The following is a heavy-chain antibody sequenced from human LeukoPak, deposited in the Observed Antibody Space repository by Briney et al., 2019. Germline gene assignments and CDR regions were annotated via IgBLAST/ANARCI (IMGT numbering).Heavy chain of an antibody. J-gene: IGHJ3*02. V-gene: IGHV3-21*01. D-gene: IGHD4-23*01. CDR1: GFTFSSYS. Sequence: GGSLRLSCAASGFTFSSYSTNWVRQAPGKGLEWVSSISSSSSYIYYADSVKGRFTISRDNAKNSLYLQMNSLRAEDTAVYYCATSFLRLTVGGFDIWGQGTMVTVSS. CDR3: ATSFLRLTVGGFDI. CDR2: ISSSSSYI.